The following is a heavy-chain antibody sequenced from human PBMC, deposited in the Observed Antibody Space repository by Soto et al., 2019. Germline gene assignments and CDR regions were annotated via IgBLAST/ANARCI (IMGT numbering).Heavy chain of an antibody. J-gene: IGHJ6*02. V-gene: IGHV3-23*01. CDR3: AKDFGLSYYGMDV. CDR2: ISGSGGST. Sequence: GGSLRLSCAASGFTFSSYAMSWVRQAPGKGLEWVSAISGSGGSTYYAGSVKGRFTISRDNSKNTLYLQMNSLRAEDTAVYYCAKDFGLSYYGMDVWGQGTTVTVSS. CDR1: GFTFSSYA. D-gene: IGHD3-16*01.